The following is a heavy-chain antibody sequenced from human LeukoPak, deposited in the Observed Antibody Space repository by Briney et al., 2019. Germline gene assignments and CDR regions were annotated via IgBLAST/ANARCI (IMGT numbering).Heavy chain of an antibody. CDR2: IGSDGKT. V-gene: IGHV3-23*01. Sequence: GGSLRLSCEASGFTLSTYDMTWVRQAPGKGLEWVSSIGSDGKTHYSESVKGRFAISRDNSKSMLFLQLNSLRAEATPLYYFARELHYYVGMEAWGQGTTVTVSS. J-gene: IGHJ6*01. CDR3: ARELHYYVGMEA. CDR1: GFTLSTYD. D-gene: IGHD3-10*02.